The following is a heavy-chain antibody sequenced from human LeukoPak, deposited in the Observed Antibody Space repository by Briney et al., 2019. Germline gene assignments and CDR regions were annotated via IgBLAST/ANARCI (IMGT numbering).Heavy chain of an antibody. J-gene: IGHJ4*02. V-gene: IGHV3-30*02. D-gene: IGHD2-2*01. CDR2: IRYDGSNK. CDR1: GFTFSSYG. CDR3: AISTYGY. Sequence: GGSLRLSCAASGFTFSSYGMHWVRQAPGKGLEGVAFIRYDGSNKYYADSVKGRFTISRDTPKNTLYLEMNNLRDEDTAVYYCAISTYGYWGQGTLVTVSS.